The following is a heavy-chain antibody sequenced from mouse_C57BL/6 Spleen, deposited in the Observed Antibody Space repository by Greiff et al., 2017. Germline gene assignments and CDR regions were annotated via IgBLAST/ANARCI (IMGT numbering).Heavy chain of an antibody. CDR1: GYSFTGYF. CDR3: ARRYYGSSEYAMDY. Sequence: VQLQQSGPELVKPGDSVKISCKASGYSFTGYFMNWVMQSHGKSLEWIGRINPYNGDTFYNQKFKGKATLTVDKSSSTAHMELRSLTYEDAAVYYCARRYYGSSEYAMDYWGQGTSVTVSS. CDR2: INPYNGDT. V-gene: IGHV1-20*01. D-gene: IGHD1-1*01. J-gene: IGHJ4*01.